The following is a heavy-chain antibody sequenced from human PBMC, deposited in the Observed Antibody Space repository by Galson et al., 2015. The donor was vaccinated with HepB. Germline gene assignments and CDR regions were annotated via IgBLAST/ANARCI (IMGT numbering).Heavy chain of an antibody. CDR1: GGSISSSNW. V-gene: IGHV4-4*02. CDR3: ARGQYSSIPRNWFDP. J-gene: IGHJ5*02. D-gene: IGHD6-13*01. CDR2: IYHSGST. Sequence: SETLSLTCAVSGGSISSSNWWSWVRQPPGKGLEWIGEIYHSGSTNYNPSLKSRVTISVDKSKNRFSLKLSSVTAADTAVYYCARGQYSSIPRNWFDPWGQGTLVTVSS.